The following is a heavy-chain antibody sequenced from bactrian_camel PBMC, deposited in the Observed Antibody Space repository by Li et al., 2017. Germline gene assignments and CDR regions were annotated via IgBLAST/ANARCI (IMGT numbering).Heavy chain of an antibody. CDR3: AKDQRVRGWLVSSGVEYDY. D-gene: IGHD5*01. CDR1: GFTLASSW. J-gene: IGHJ4*01. CDR2: IKSDGSST. Sequence: LVESGGGLVQPGGSSRLSCDASGFTLASSWMYWVRQAPGKGPEWVSSIKSDGSSTYFADSVKGRFAISRDNGKNALYLQLNNLKSEDTAMYYCAKDQRVRGWLVSSGVEYDYWGQGTQVTVS. V-gene: IGHV3S1*01.